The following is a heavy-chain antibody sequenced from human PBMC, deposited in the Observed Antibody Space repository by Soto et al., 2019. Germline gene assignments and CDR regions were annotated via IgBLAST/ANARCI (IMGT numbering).Heavy chain of an antibody. CDR1: GGSMSNYHY. D-gene: IGHD5-18*01. CDR3: ARDRYSHGT. CDR2: IHYSVST. J-gene: IGHJ4*02. V-gene: IGHV4-59*01. Sequence: SETLSLTCTVSGGSMSNYHYWSWIRQPPGKGLEYIGYIHYSVSTNYNPSLKSRVTISLDMSKKQFSLKLSSVSAADTAVYYCARDRYSHGTWGQGTMMTVYS.